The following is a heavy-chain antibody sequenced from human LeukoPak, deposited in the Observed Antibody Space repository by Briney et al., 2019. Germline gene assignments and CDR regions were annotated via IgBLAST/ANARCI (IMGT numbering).Heavy chain of an antibody. V-gene: IGHV3-30*18. CDR2: ISYDGSNK. Sequence: PGRSLRLSCAASGFTFSNYGMHWVRQAPGKGLEWVAVISYDGSNKYYADSVKGRFTISRDNSKNTLYLQMNSLRAEDTAVYYCAKADRIVVVDPWYFDLWGRGTLVTVSS. D-gene: IGHD3-22*01. CDR1: GFTFSNYG. CDR3: AKADRIVVVDPWYFDL. J-gene: IGHJ2*01.